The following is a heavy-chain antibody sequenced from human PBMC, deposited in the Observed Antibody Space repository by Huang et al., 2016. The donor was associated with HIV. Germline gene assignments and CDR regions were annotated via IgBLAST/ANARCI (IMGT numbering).Heavy chain of an antibody. CDR3: STGSGSYLDF. CDR1: GSPFSRYS. Sequence: QVLLVESGGTVVPPGGSRRLSCAASGSPFSRYSMNWVSQAPGKGLYGGAFFRLVASHQYYEDAVKGRFTISRDDSKSTVFLQMDGMGVEDTAVYFCSTGSGSYLDFWGPGTLVTVSS. D-gene: IGHD1-26*01. V-gene: IGHV3-30*02. J-gene: IGHJ4*02. CDR2: FRLVASHQ.